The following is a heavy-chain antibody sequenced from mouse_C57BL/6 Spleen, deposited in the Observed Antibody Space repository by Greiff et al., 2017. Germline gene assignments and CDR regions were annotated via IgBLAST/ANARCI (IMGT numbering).Heavy chain of an antibody. D-gene: IGHD2-3*01. CDR1: GYAFRRSW. J-gene: IGHJ4*01. CDR3: AADGYYCASDY. V-gene: IGHV1-82*01. Sequence: VQLQQSGPELVKPGASVKISCKASGYAFRRSWMNWVKQRPGKGLEWIGRIYTGDGATNYNGKFKGKATLTADKSSITAYMQLISLTSEDSAVDFCAADGYYCASDYWGQGTSVTVAS. CDR2: IYTGDGAT.